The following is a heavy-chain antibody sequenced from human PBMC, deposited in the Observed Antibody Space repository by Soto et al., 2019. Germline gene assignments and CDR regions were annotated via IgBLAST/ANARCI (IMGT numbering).Heavy chain of an antibody. CDR3: ARDGEYCGGDCYTPPYNWFDP. J-gene: IGHJ5*02. CDR1: GGTFSSYA. CDR2: IIPIFGTA. V-gene: IGHV1-69*06. Sequence: SVKVSCKASGGTFSSYAISWVRQAPGQGLEWMGGIIPIFGTANYAQKFQGRVTITADKSTSTAYMELSSLRSEDTAVYYCARDGEYCGGDCYTPPYNWFDPWGQGTLVTVSS. D-gene: IGHD2-21*02.